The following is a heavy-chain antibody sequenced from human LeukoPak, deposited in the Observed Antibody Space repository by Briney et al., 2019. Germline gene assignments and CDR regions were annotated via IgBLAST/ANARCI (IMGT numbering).Heavy chain of an antibody. Sequence: EPSETLSLTCAVYGGSFSGYYWSWIRQPPGKGLEWIGEINHSGSTNYNPSLKSRVTISVDTSKNQFSLKLSSVTAADTAVYYCARGLHYYDSSGYLVYFDCWGQGTLVTVSS. V-gene: IGHV4-34*01. J-gene: IGHJ4*02. CDR1: GGSFSGYY. CDR2: INHSGST. CDR3: ARGLHYYDSSGYLVYFDC. D-gene: IGHD3-22*01.